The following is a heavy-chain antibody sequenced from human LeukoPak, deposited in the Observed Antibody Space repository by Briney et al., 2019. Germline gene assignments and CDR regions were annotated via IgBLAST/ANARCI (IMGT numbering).Heavy chain of an antibody. CDR3: ARERYSSSWYWSGWFDP. Sequence: SETLSLTCTVSGGSISSYYWSWIRQPPGKGLEWIGYIYYSGSTNYNPSLRNRVTMSVDTSKNQFSLKVNSVTAADTAVYYCARERYSSSWYWSGWFDPWGQGTLVTVSS. CDR2: IYYSGST. J-gene: IGHJ5*02. V-gene: IGHV4-59*12. D-gene: IGHD6-13*01. CDR1: GGSISSYY.